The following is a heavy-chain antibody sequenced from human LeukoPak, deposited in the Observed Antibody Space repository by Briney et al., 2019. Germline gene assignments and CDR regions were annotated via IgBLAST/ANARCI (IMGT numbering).Heavy chain of an antibody. J-gene: IGHJ4*02. CDR2: IYKDGKI. V-gene: IGHV3-53*01. D-gene: IGHD5/OR15-5a*01. CDR3: VRGDLRLPRSTPDC. CDR1: GFTVSSTY. Sequence: GGSLRLSCAASGFTVSSTYMSWVRQAPGKGLEWVSVIYKDGKIYYIDSVKGRFTISRDNAMNTLYLQMNSLRGEDTAVYYCVRGDLRLPRSTPDCWGQGTLVTVSS.